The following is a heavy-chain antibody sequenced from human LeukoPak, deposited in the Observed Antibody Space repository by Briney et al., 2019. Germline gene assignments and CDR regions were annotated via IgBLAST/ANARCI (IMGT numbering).Heavy chain of an antibody. V-gene: IGHV4-4*02. J-gene: IGHJ4*02. CDR1: GGSITTTNY. D-gene: IGHD1-26*01. CDR2: ISLTGRT. CDR3: SRESGPFCPFGH. Sequence: SETLSLTCGVSGGSITTTNYWSWVRQPPGGGLEWIGEISLTGRTHYNPSLKSRVHISIDESKSHPYLNLASVTAADTAVYYCSRESGPFCPFGHWGQGTLVAVTS.